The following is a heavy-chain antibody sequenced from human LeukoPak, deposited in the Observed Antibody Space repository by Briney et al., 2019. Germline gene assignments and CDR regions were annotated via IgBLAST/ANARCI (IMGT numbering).Heavy chain of an antibody. CDR3: ARGTAYSDYNYLDY. CDR2: IYYRGSI. CDR1: GGSISSYY. Sequence: SETLSLTCTVSGGSISSYYWSWIREPPGKGLEWIGYIYYRGSINYNSSLKSRVTISIDTSENQFSLKLSSVTAADTAVYYCARGTAYSDYNYLDYWGQGTPVTVSS. V-gene: IGHV4-59*01. J-gene: IGHJ4*02. D-gene: IGHD5-12*01.